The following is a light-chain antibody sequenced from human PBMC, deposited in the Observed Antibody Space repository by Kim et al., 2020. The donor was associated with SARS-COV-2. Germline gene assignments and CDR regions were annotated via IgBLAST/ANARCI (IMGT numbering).Light chain of an antibody. CDR1: SLRSYY. V-gene: IGLV3-19*01. CDR3: NSRDSSGNHLV. Sequence: ALGQTVRITCQGDSLRSYYASWYQQKPGQAPVLVIYGTNNRPSGIPDRFSGSSSGNTASLTITGAQAEDEADYYCNSRDSSGNHLVFGGGTKLTVL. J-gene: IGLJ2*01. CDR2: GTN.